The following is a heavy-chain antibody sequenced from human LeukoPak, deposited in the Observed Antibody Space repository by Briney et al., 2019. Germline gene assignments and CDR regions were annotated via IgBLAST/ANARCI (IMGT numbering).Heavy chain of an antibody. V-gene: IGHV4-34*01. Sequence: PSETLSLTCAVYGGSFSGYYWSWIRQPPGKGLEWIGEINHSGSTNYNPSLKSRVTISVDTSKNQFSLKLSSVTAADTAVYYCARGRLYYYGSSGYYVKSRALYYFDYWGQGTPVTVSS. J-gene: IGHJ4*02. CDR1: GGSFSGYY. CDR2: INHSGST. D-gene: IGHD3-22*01. CDR3: ARGRLYYYGSSGYYVKSRALYYFDY.